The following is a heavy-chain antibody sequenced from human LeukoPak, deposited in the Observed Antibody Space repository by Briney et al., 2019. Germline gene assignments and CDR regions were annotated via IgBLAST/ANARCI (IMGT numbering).Heavy chain of an antibody. V-gene: IGHV4-39*01. CDR2: IYYSGST. J-gene: IGHJ6*03. CDR3: ARLADYYYSYMDV. CDR1: GGSISSSSYY. D-gene: IGHD6-19*01. Sequence: SETLSLTCTVSGGSISSSSYYWGWIRQPPGKGLDWIGSIYYSGSTYYNPSLKGRVTISVDTSKNQFSLKLSSMTAADTAVFYCARLADYYYSYMDVWGKGTTVTISS.